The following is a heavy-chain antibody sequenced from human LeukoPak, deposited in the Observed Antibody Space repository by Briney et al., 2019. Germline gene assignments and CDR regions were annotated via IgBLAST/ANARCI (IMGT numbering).Heavy chain of an antibody. CDR1: GFTFTSYW. V-gene: IGHV3-7*01. D-gene: IGHD2-2*01. J-gene: IGHJ6*03. Sequence: GGSLRLSCAASGFTFTSYWMTWVRQAPGKGLEWVANIKQDGSEKYYVDSVKGRFTISRDNAKNSLYLQMNSLRAEDTAVYYCARYGVAPAAYYYYYMDVWGKGTTVTVSS. CDR3: ARYGVAPAAYYYYYMDV. CDR2: IKQDGSEK.